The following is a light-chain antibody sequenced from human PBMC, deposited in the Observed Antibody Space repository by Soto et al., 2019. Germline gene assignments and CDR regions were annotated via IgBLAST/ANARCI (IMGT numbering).Light chain of an antibody. Sequence: EIVLTQSPGTLSLSPGEGATLSCRASQSVTSTYFAWYQQKPGQSPRLLIYGGTTRATGIPDRFSGSGYGTEFTLTISRLEPEDFAVYYCQQYGSSPYTFGQGTRLEIK. CDR3: QQYGSSPYT. CDR1: QSVTSTY. V-gene: IGKV3-20*01. J-gene: IGKJ5*01. CDR2: GGT.